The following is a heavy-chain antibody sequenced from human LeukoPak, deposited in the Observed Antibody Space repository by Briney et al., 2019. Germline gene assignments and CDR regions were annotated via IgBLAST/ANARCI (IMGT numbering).Heavy chain of an antibody. CDR1: GGTFSSYA. CDR2: IIPILGIA. Sequence: SVKVSCKASGGTFSSYAISWVRQAPGQGLEWMGRIIPILGIANYAQKFQGRVTITADKSTSTAYMELSSLRSEDTAVYYCAREESSGYYEFDYWGQGTLVTVPS. CDR3: AREESSGYYEFDY. V-gene: IGHV1-69*04. J-gene: IGHJ4*02. D-gene: IGHD3-22*01.